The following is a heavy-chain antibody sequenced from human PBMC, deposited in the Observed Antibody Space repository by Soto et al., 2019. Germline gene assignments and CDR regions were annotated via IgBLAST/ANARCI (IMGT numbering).Heavy chain of an antibody. CDR3: ARGPNSDC. D-gene: IGHD2-21*01. Sequence: EERLVQSGGGLVQPGGSLRLSCAASGFSVGGNYMSWVRQAPGKGLELVSLIYSGGNPFYADSMKGRFTLSRDNSNNMLYIQMDSLRAEDTAVSYCARGPNSDCWGQGTLVIVSS. CDR1: GFSVGGNY. J-gene: IGHJ4*02. V-gene: IGHV3-53*01. CDR2: IYSGGNP.